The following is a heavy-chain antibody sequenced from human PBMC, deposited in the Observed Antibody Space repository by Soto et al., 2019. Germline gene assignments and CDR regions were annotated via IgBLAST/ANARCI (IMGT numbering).Heavy chain of an antibody. D-gene: IGHD5-18*01. J-gene: IGHJ3*02. CDR1: GFTFSSYA. CDR2: ISGSGGST. Sequence: GGSLRLSCAASGFTFSSYAMNWVRQAPGKGLEWVSTISGSGGSTYYADSVKGRFTISRDTSKNTLYLQMSSLSAEDTAVYYCVLGYKYGPPAFDIWGQGTKVTVSS. CDR3: VLGYKYGPPAFDI. V-gene: IGHV3-23*01.